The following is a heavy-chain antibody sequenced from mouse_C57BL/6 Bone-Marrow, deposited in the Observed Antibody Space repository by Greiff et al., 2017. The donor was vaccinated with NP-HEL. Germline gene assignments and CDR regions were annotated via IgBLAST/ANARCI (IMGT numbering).Heavy chain of an antibody. CDR3: ARSYYAMDY. CDR1: GFTFSDYG. V-gene: IGHV5-17*01. CDR2: ISSGSSTI. J-gene: IGHJ4*01. Sequence: EVQLVESGGGLVKPGGSLKLSCAASGFTFSDYGIHWVRQAPEKGLEWVAYISSGSSTIYYADTVKGRFTISRDNAKNTLFLQMTSLRSEDTAMYYCARSYYAMDYWGQGTSVTVSS.